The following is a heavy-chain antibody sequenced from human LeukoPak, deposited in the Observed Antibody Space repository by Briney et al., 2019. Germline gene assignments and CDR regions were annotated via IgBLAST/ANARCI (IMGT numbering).Heavy chain of an antibody. CDR3: ASQQQLVLSYYYYGMDV. CDR2: IIPILGIA. Sequence: GASVKVSCKASGGTFSSYAISWVRQAPGQGLEWMGRIIPILGIANYAQKFQGRVTITADKSTSTAYMELSSLRSEDTAVHYCASQQQLVLSYYYYGMDVWGQGTTVTVSS. D-gene: IGHD6-13*01. J-gene: IGHJ6*02. CDR1: GGTFSSYA. V-gene: IGHV1-69*04.